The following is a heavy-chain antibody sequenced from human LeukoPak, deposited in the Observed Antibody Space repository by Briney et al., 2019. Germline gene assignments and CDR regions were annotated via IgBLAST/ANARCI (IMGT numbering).Heavy chain of an antibody. J-gene: IGHJ5*02. CDR3: AREASGIRGWFDP. CDR2: IYYSGST. Sequence: SETLSLTCTVSGGSISSYYWSWIRQPPGKGLEGIGYIYYSGSTNYNPSLKSRVTISVDTSKNQFSLKLSSVTAADTAVYYCAREASGIRGWFDPWGQGTLVTVSS. D-gene: IGHD3-10*01. V-gene: IGHV4-59*01. CDR1: GGSISSYY.